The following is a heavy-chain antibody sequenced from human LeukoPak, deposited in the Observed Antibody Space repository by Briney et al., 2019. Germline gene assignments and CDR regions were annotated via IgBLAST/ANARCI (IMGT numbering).Heavy chain of an antibody. V-gene: IGHV4-34*01. CDR1: GGSFSGYY. Sequence: SETLSLTCAVYGGSFSGYYWSWIRQPPGKGLEWIGEINHSGSTNYNPSLKSRVTISVDTSKNQFSLKLSSVTAADTAVYYCFGSSSSSVDYWGQGTLVTVSS. CDR2: INHSGST. D-gene: IGHD6-6*01. CDR3: FGSSSSSVDY. J-gene: IGHJ4*02.